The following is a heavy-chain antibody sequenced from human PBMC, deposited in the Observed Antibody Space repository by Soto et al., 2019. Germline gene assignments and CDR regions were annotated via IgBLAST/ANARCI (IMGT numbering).Heavy chain of an antibody. D-gene: IGHD2-2*01. CDR1: GYTLTELS. CDR3: ATAGARYNGFDL. CDR2: FDPEDGET. V-gene: IGHV1-24*01. J-gene: IGHJ5*02. Sequence: ASVKVSCKVSGYTLTELSMHWVRQPPGKGLEWMGGFDPEDGETIYAQKFQGRVTMTEDTSTDTAYMELSSMRSADTAVYYCATAGARYNGFDLWGQGTLVTVSS.